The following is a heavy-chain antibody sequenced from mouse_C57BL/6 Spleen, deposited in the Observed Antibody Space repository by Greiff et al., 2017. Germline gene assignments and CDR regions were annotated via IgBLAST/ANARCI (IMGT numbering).Heavy chain of an antibody. CDR3: ATYRDGYAMDY. J-gene: IGHJ4*01. CDR1: GYTFTSYW. V-gene: IGHV1-64*01. Sequence: QVHVKQSGAELVKPGASVKLSCKASGYTFTSYWMHWVKQRPGQGLEWIGMIHPNSGSTNYNEKFKSKATLTVDKSSSTAYMQLSSLTSEDSAVYYCATYRDGYAMDYWGQGTSVTVSS. CDR2: IHPNSGST. D-gene: IGHD2-12*01.